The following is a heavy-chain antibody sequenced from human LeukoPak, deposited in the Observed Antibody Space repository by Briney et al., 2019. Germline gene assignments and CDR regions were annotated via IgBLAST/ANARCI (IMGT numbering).Heavy chain of an antibody. Sequence: ASVKVSCKASGYTFTGYYMHWVRQAPGQGLEWMGWINPNSGGTNYAQKFQGRVTMTRDTSISTAYMELSRLRPDDTAVYYCARDGDRGYCTNGVCYTAWFDPWGQGTLVTVSS. V-gene: IGHV1-2*02. J-gene: IGHJ5*02. CDR2: INPNSGGT. D-gene: IGHD2-8*01. CDR1: GYTFTGYY. CDR3: ARDGDRGYCTNGVCYTAWFDP.